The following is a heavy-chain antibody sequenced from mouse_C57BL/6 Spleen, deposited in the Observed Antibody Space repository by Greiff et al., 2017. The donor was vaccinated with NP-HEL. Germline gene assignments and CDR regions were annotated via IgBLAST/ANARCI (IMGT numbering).Heavy chain of an antibody. D-gene: IGHD2-4*01. V-gene: IGHV1-85*01. CDR3: ARNTYDYDEVFDY. Sequence: QVQLQQSGPELVKPGASVKLSCKASGYTFTSYDINWVKQRPGQGLEWIGWIYPRDGSTKYNEKFKGKATLTVDTSSSTAYMELHSLTSEDSAVYFCARNTYDYDEVFDYWGQGTTLTVSS. CDR1: GYTFTSYD. CDR2: IYPRDGST. J-gene: IGHJ2*01.